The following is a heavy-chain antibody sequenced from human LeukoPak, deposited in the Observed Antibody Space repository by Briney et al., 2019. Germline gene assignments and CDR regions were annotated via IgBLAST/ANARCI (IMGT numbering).Heavy chain of an antibody. CDR1: GFTFSSHG. J-gene: IGHJ3*02. Sequence: EAGGSLRLSCAASGFTFSSHGMNWVRQAPGKGLEWVSYITSSGSTIYYADSVKGRFTISRHNAKNSLYLQMNSLRAEDTAVYYCAREGRYYGSGSHRDGFDIWGQGTMVTVSS. CDR3: AREGRYYGSGSHRDGFDI. CDR2: ITSSGSTI. V-gene: IGHV3-48*04. D-gene: IGHD3-10*01.